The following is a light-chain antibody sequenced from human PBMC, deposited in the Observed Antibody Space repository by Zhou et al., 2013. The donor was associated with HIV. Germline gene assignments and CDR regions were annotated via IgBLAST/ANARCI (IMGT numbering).Light chain of an antibody. J-gene: IGKJ2*01. Sequence: EIVMTQSPATLSVSPGERATLSCRASQSVGSNLAWYQQKPGQAPRLLVYGASTRATGIPDRFTGSGSGTDFTLTFTTLGPEDSAVYYCQQYANSPQTFGQGTKVEIK. CDR1: QSVGSN. CDR2: GAS. V-gene: IGKV3D-15*01. CDR3: QQYANSPQT.